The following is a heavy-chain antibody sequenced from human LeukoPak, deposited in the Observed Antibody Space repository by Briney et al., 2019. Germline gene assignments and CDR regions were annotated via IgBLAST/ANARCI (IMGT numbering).Heavy chain of an antibody. Sequence: PGGSLRLSCAASGFTFSSYAMSWVRQAPGKGLEWVSAISGSGGSTYYADSVKGRFTISRDNSKNTLYLQMNSLRAEDTAVYYRARGYSSVPDAFDIWGQGTMVTGSS. CDR2: ISGSGGST. CDR1: GFTFSSYA. V-gene: IGHV3-23*01. J-gene: IGHJ3*02. CDR3: ARGYSSVPDAFDI. D-gene: IGHD6-19*01.